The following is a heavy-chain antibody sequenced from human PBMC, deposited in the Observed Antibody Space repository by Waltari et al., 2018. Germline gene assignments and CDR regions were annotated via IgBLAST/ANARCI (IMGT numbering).Heavy chain of an antibody. J-gene: IGHJ4*02. CDR3: ARGTPTPGDLLY. D-gene: IGHD4-17*01. CDR2: STPSGGAT. CDR1: AYSFSSYS. V-gene: IGHV1-46*01. Sequence: QVKLEQSGAEVKKPGASVKLSCKAPAYSFSSYSLHWVRQAPGQGFEWMGVSTPSGGATDYAQKFQARVTMTRDTSTSTVYMELSGLTSEDTAVYYCARGTPTPGDLLYWGQGSPVTVSA.